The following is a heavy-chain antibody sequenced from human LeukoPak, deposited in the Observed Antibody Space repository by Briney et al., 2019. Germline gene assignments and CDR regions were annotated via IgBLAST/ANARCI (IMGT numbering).Heavy chain of an antibody. CDR2: ISAYNGNT. J-gene: IGHJ4*02. Sequence: ASVKVSCKASGYTFTGYGISWVRQAPGQGLEWMGWISAYNGNTNYAQKLQGRVTMTTDTSTSAAYMELRSLRSDDTAVYYCARVRPTRLGYCSSTSCYRYDYWGQGTLVTVSS. D-gene: IGHD2-2*01. CDR1: GYTFTGYG. V-gene: IGHV1-18*01. CDR3: ARVRPTRLGYCSSTSCYRYDY.